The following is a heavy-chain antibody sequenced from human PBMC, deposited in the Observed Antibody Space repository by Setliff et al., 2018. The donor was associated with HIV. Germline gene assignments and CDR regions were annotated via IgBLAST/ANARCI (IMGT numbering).Heavy chain of an antibody. Sequence: ASETLSLTCTVSGGSISSSSYYWGWIRQPPGKGLEWIGEINHSGSTNYSPSLKSRVTISVDASKNQFSLRLSSVTAADTAVYYCAAWGPRYTYAPFFFYSWGQGTLVTVSS. CDR2: INHSGST. V-gene: IGHV4-39*01. J-gene: IGHJ5*02. CDR3: AAWGPRYTYAPFFFYS. CDR1: GGSISSSSYY. D-gene: IGHD2-2*01.